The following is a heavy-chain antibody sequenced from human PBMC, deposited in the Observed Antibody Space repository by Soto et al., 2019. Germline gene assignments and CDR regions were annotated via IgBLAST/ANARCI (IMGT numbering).Heavy chain of an antibody. CDR2: ISAYNGNT. D-gene: IGHD6-13*01. V-gene: IGHV1-18*01. CDR1: GYTFTSYG. J-gene: IGHJ4*02. CDR3: ATGNRKRSSWWIFDY. Sequence: QVQLVQSGAEVKKPGASVKVSCKASGYTFTSYGISWVRQAPGQGLEWMGWISAYNGNTNYAQKLQGRVTMTTDTSTSTAYKELRSLRSDDTAVYYCATGNRKRSSWWIFDYWGQGTLVTVSS.